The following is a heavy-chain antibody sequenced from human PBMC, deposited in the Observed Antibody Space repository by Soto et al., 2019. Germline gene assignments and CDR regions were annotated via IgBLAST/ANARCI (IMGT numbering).Heavy chain of an antibody. V-gene: IGHV4-31*03. CDR3: AGGSVLRYFDWLSPADY. CDR2: IYYSGST. CDR1: GGSISSGGYY. D-gene: IGHD3-9*01. Sequence: SETLSLTCTVSGGSISSGGYYWSWIRQHPGKGLEWIGYIYYSGSTYYNPSLKSRVTISVDTSKNQFSLKLSSVTAADTAVYYCAGGSVLRYFDWLSPADYWGQGTLVTVSS. J-gene: IGHJ4*02.